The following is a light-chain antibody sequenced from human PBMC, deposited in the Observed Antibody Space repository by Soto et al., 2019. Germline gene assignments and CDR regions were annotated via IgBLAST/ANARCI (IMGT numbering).Light chain of an antibody. V-gene: IGLV2-14*01. CDR2: GVH. CDR1: SNDIGTYDY. Sequence: QSALTQPISVSGSPGQSITISCTGNSNDIGTYDYVCWDQQHPGKAPRLLIHGVHNRSPGISGRFSASKSGLTASLTISGLQAEEEDDYYCPPFSSNRVYLFGPGPNVTV. CDR3: PPFSSNRVYL. J-gene: IGLJ1*01.